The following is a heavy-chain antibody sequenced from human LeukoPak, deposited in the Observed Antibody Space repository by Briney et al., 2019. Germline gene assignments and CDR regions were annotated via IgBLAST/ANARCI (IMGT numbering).Heavy chain of an antibody. CDR1: GFTFDDYA. CDR2: ISWNSGSI. J-gene: IGHJ3*02. V-gene: IGHV3-9*01. CDR3: ARVGPLHAFDI. Sequence: PGRSLRLSCAASGFTFDDYAMHWVRQAPGKGLEWVSGISWNSGSIGYADSVKGRFTISRDNAKNSLYLQMNSLRAEDTALYHCARVGPLHAFDIWCQGTMVTVSS.